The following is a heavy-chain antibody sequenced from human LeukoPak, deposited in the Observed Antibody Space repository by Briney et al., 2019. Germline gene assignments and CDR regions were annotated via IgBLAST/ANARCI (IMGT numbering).Heavy chain of an antibody. Sequence: PGGSLRLSCAASGFTFSSYGMHWVRQAPGKGLEWVAFIRYDGSNKYYADSVKGRFTISRDNSKNTLYLQMNSLRAEDTAVYYCAKDHHEQWLAYYYYYYMDVWGKGTTVTVSS. V-gene: IGHV3-30*02. CDR3: AKDHHEQWLAYYYYYYMDV. CDR1: GFTFSSYG. CDR2: IRYDGSNK. D-gene: IGHD6-19*01. J-gene: IGHJ6*03.